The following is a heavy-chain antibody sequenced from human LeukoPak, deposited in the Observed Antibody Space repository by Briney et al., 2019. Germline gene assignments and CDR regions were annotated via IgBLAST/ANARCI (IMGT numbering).Heavy chain of an antibody. V-gene: IGHV4-34*01. CDR2: IIEKGNA. CDR1: GGSFSSYS. D-gene: IGHD3-10*01. Sequence: SETLSPTCALYGGSFSSYSWSWTWIRQTPEKGLEWIGEIIEKGNANYNPSLKSRVTIDLDTSKNQFSLKLTSMTAADTATYYCARGYYPPRWYFDLWGRGTLVTVSS. CDR3: ARGYYPPRWYFDL. J-gene: IGHJ2*01.